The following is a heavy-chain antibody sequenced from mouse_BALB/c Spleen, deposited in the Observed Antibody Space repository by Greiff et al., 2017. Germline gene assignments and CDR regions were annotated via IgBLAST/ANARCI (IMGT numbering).Heavy chain of an antibody. CDR3: TRGRVYWYFDV. V-gene: IGHV1-5*01. J-gene: IGHJ1*01. CDR2: IYPGNSDT. CDR1: GYTFTSYW. Sequence: EVQLQQSGTVLARPGASVKMSCKASGYTFTSYWMHWVKQRPGQGLEWIGAIYPGNSDTSYNQKFKGKAKLTAVTSTSTAYMELSSLTNEDSAVYYCTRGRVYWYFDVWGAGTTVTVSS.